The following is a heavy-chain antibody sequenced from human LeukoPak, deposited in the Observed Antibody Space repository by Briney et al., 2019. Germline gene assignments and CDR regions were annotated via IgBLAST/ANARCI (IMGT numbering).Heavy chain of an antibody. Sequence: PGGSLRLSCAHSGFTFSANWMTWVRQAPGRGLECVANIKPDGSVKYYLDSVKGRFTISRDNAKNSLYLQMNSLRVEDTAVYYCASDTGPLSFGDQGGQGTLVTVSS. J-gene: IGHJ4*02. CDR1: GFTFSANW. D-gene: IGHD3-10*01. CDR2: IKPDGSVK. V-gene: IGHV3-7*04. CDR3: ASDTGPLSFGDQ.